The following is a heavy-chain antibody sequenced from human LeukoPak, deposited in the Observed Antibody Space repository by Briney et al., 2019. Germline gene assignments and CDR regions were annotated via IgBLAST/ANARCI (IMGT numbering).Heavy chain of an antibody. J-gene: IGHJ4*02. V-gene: IGHV3-7*01. Sequence: PGGSLRLSCAASGFAFGTYWMTWVRQAPGKGQEWVANIKIDGTEKRYADSVKGRFTISRDNAKNSLYLQMSSLRAEDTAVYYCARRVVGGTDYFDYWGQGTLVTVSS. CDR2: IKIDGTEK. D-gene: IGHD1-26*01. CDR3: ARRVVGGTDYFDY. CDR1: GFAFGTYW.